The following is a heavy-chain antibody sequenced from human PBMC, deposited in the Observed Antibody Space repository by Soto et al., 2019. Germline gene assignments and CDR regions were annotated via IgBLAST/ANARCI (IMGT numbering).Heavy chain of an antibody. J-gene: IGHJ6*04. CDR3: ARGWFGPDV. D-gene: IGHD3-10*01. CDR1: GFTLSGRS. CDR2: IDNAGTDS. Sequence: EVQLVESGGGLVQPGGSLRLSCAASGFTLSGRSMHWVRQAPGKGLVWVSGIDNAGTDSTYADSVKGRFTSSRDNAKNMLYLQMNSLRVEGTAVYYCARGWFGPDVWGKGTTVTVSS. V-gene: IGHV3-74*01.